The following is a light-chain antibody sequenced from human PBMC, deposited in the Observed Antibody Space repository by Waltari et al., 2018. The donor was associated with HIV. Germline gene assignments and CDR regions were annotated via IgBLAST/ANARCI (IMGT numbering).Light chain of an antibody. CDR2: GRN. J-gene: IGLJ2*01. CDR1: SLRNYH. Sequence: SSELTQDPVVSVALGQTVRITCHGDSLRNYHASWYQQKTGQAPALVVYGRNIRPSGIPDRFSGSSSGNTASLTISETQAEDEADYYCNSRDRSGDHVLFGGGTRLTVL. CDR3: NSRDRSGDHVL. V-gene: IGLV3-19*01.